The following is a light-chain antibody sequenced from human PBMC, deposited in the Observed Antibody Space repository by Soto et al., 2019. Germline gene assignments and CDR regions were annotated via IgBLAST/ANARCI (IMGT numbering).Light chain of an antibody. V-gene: IGKV1-5*01. CDR3: QQLNTLPFT. Sequence: DIQMTPSSSTLSASVGDRVTITCRASQSISSWLAWYQQKPGKAPKLLIYDASTLQSGVPSRFSGSGSGTEFTLTISGLLPEDFATYHCQQLNTLPFTFGQGTRLEIK. CDR2: DAS. J-gene: IGKJ5*01. CDR1: QSISSW.